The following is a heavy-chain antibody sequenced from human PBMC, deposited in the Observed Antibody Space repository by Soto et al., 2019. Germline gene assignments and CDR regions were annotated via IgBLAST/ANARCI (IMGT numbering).Heavy chain of an antibody. CDR3: ARDIVVVPAAFPERQYGMDV. J-gene: IGHJ6*02. Sequence: SETLSLTCTVSGGSISSGDYYWSWIRQPPGKGLEWIGYIYYSGSTYYNPSLKSRVTISVDTSKNQFSLKLSSVTAADTAVYYCARDIVVVPAAFPERQYGMDVWGQGTTVTVSS. CDR1: GGSISSGDYY. V-gene: IGHV4-30-4*01. D-gene: IGHD2-2*01. CDR2: IYYSGST.